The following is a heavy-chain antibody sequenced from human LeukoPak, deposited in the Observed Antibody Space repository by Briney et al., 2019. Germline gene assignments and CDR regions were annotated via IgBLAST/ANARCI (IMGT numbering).Heavy chain of an antibody. CDR1: GGSISSYY. V-gene: IGHV4-59*01. CDR3: AGGQFYYYLDV. J-gene: IGHJ6*03. CDR2: IYYSGST. Sequence: SETLSLTCTVSGGSISSYYWSWIRQPPGKGLEWIGYIYYSGSTNYNPFLKSRVTISVDTSKNQFSLKLSSVTAADTAVYYCAGGQFYYYLDVWGKGTTVTVSS. D-gene: IGHD3-16*01.